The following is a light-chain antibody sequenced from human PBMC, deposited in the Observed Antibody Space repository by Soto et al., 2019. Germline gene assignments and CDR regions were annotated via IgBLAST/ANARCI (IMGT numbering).Light chain of an antibody. J-gene: IGKJ1*01. CDR3: QQYGSSPWT. CDR2: GAS. CDR1: QSVSSSY. V-gene: IGKV3-20*01. Sequence: EIVLTLSPGTLSLSPGERATLSCRASQSVSSSYLAWYQQKPGQAPRLLIYGASNRATGIPDRFSGSGSGTDFTLTISRLEPEDFAVYYCQQYGSSPWTFGQGTKVEIK.